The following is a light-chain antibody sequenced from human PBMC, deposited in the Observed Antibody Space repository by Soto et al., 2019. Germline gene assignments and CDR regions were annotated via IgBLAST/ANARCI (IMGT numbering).Light chain of an antibody. CDR2: DNN. Sequence: QSVLTQPPSVSAAPRQTVTISCSGSSSNIGNNYVSWYQHLPGTAPKLLIYDNNKRPSGIPDRFSGSRSGTSATLGITGLQTGDEGDYYCGAWDSSLSAVLFGGGTKLTVL. J-gene: IGLJ2*01. CDR3: GAWDSSLSAVL. V-gene: IGLV1-51*01. CDR1: SSNIGNNY.